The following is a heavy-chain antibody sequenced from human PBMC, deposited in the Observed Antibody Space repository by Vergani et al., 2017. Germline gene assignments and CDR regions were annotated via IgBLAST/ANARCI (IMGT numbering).Heavy chain of an antibody. V-gene: IGHV3-23*01. Sequence: EVHLLESGGGLIQPGGSLRLSCVASGFTFSTYAMTWVRQAPGKGLEWVSTISSDGGSTYYADSVKGRFTISRDNSKSTLYLQMNSLRTEDTAVYYCATKSCGTPGCQIGYFREWGQGTLVTVSS. CDR1: GFTFSTYA. D-gene: IGHD1-1*01. J-gene: IGHJ1*01. CDR2: ISSDGGST. CDR3: ATKSCGTPGCQIGYFRE.